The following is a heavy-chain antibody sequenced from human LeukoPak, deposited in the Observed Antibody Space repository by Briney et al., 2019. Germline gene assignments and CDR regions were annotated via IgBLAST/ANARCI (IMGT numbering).Heavy chain of an antibody. CDR2: ISGYNGNT. Sequence: ASVKVSCKASGYFFTNYGISWVRQAPGQGLEWMGWISGYNGNTNYAQKFQGRVTMTTDTSTSTAYMELRSLKSDDTAVYFCARVGGRYVRYGEYWGQGTLVTVSS. CDR1: GYFFTNYG. D-gene: IGHD3-16*01. J-gene: IGHJ4*02. CDR3: ARVGGRYVRYGEY. V-gene: IGHV1-18*01.